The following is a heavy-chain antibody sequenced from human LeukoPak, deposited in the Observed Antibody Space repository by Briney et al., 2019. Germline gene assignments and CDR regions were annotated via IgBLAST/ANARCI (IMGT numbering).Heavy chain of an antibody. CDR1: GFRFSTYW. V-gene: IGHV3-7*01. D-gene: IGHD1-26*01. CDR3: TMIEWERWRG. CDR2: IKQDGSEK. J-gene: IGHJ4*02. Sequence: GGSLRLSCAASGFRFSTYWMSWVRQAPGKGLEWVANIKQDGSEKYYVDSVEGRFTVSRDNTKNSLYLQMNGLRAEDTAVYYCTMIEWERWRGWGQGTLVTVSS.